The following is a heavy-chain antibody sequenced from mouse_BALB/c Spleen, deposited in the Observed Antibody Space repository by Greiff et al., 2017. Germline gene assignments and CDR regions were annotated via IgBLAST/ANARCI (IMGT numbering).Heavy chain of an antibody. CDR1: GYTFTSYW. V-gene: IGHV1-7*01. Sequence: VQLQQSGAELAKPGASVKMSCKASGYTFTSYWMHWVKQRPGQGLEWIGYINPSTGYTEYNQKFKDKATLTADKSSSTAYMQLSSLTSEDSAVYYCARVYGTLYAMDYWGQGTSVTVSS. CDR3: ARVYGTLYAMDY. D-gene: IGHD1-1*01. J-gene: IGHJ4*01. CDR2: INPSTGYT.